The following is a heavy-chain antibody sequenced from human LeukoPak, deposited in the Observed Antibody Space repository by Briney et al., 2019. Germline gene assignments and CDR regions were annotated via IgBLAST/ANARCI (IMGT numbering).Heavy chain of an antibody. Sequence: SETLSLTCAVSGYSISSGSYWGWIRQPPGKGLEWIGSMYHSGSTYYNPSLKSRVSISVDTSKNQFSLKLSSVTAADTAVYYCARSRQGWWLLDYWGQGTLVTVSS. V-gene: IGHV4-38-2*01. J-gene: IGHJ4*02. D-gene: IGHD5-12*01. CDR2: MYHSGST. CDR1: GYSISSGSY. CDR3: ARSRQGWWLLDY.